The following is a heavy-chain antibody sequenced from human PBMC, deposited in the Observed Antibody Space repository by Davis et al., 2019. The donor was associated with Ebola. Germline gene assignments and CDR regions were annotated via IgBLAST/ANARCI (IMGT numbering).Heavy chain of an antibody. Sequence: PGGSLRLSCAASGFTFSSYGMHWVRQAPGKGLEWVAVISYDGSNKYYADSVKGRFTISRDNSKNTLYLQMNSLRAEDTAVYYCANSGGPYYYYGMDVWGQGTTVTVSS. V-gene: IGHV3-30*18. CDR2: ISYDGSNK. CDR3: ANSGGPYYYYGMDV. J-gene: IGHJ6*02. CDR1: GFTFSSYG. D-gene: IGHD2-15*01.